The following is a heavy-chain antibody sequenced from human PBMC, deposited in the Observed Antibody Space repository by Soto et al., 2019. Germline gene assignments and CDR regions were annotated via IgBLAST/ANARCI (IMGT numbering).Heavy chain of an antibody. CDR2: IYRPGSP. V-gene: IGHV4-4*02. CDR1: GGSFTSNNW. D-gene: IGHD5-12*01. CDR3: ASRDRGNSVNS. J-gene: IGHJ5*01. Sequence: SETLSLTCAVSGGSFTSNNWWTWVRQPPGQGLEWIGEIYRPGSPNYNPSLKSRVTISLDKSENQFSLKVTSLTSADTAVSYSASRDRGNSVNSRGQGTLCAVAS.